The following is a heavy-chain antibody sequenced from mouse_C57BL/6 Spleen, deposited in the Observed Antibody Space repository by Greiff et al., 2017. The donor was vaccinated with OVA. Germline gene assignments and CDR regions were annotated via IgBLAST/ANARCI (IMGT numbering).Heavy chain of an antibody. CDR2: IWSGGST. D-gene: IGHD2-1*01. V-gene: IGHV2-2*01. J-gene: IGHJ1*03. CDR1: GFSLTSYG. Sequence: VKVVESGPGLVQPSQSLSITCTVSGFSLTSYGVHWVRQSPGKGLEWLGVIWSGGSTDYNAAFISRLSISKDNSKSQVFFKMNSLQADDTAIYYCASYGKQYFDVWGTGTTVTVSS. CDR3: ASYGKQYFDV.